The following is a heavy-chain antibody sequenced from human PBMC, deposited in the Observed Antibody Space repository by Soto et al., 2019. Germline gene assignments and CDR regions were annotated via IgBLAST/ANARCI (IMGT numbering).Heavy chain of an antibody. CDR1: GGSFSGYY. CDR3: ARGVGSSWYAGRGMDV. D-gene: IGHD6-13*01. Sequence: QVQLQQWGAGLLKPSETLSLTCAVYGGSFSGYYWSWIRQPPGKGLEWIGEINHSGSTNYNPSLKSRVTISVDTSKNHFSLKLSSVTAADTAVYYCARGVGSSWYAGRGMDVWGQGTTVTVSS. CDR2: INHSGST. V-gene: IGHV4-34*01. J-gene: IGHJ6*02.